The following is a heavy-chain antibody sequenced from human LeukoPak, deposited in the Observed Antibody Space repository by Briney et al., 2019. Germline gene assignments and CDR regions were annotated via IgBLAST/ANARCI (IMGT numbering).Heavy chain of an antibody. J-gene: IGHJ3*02. V-gene: IGHV3-21*01. CDR2: ISSSSYI. CDR3: ARSSYYYDSSGYYGASDAFDI. Sequence: GGSLRLSCAASGFTFSSYSMNRVRQAPGKGLEWVSSISSSSYIYYADSVKGRFTISRDNAKNSLYLQMNSLRAEDTAVYYCARSSYYYDSSGYYGASDAFDIWGQGTMVTVSS. CDR1: GFTFSSYS. D-gene: IGHD3-22*01.